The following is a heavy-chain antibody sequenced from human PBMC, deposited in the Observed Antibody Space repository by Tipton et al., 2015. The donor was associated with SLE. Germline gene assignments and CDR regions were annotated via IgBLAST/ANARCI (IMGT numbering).Heavy chain of an antibody. CDR2: IYTSGST. CDR3: ARDEAGYSSSWYLGY. J-gene: IGHJ4*02. V-gene: IGHV4-4*07. CDR1: GGSISRYH. D-gene: IGHD6-13*01. Sequence: TLSLTCTVSGGSISRYHWSWIRQPAGKGLEWIGRIYTSGSTNYNPSLKSRVTMSVDTSKNQFSLKLSSVTAADTAVYYCARDEAGYSSSWYLGYWGQGTLVTVSS.